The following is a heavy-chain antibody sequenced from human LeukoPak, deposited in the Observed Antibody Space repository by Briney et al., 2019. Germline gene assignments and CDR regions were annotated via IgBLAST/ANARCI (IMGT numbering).Heavy chain of an antibody. CDR1: GYSISSGYY. CDR2: IYHSGRT. V-gene: IGHV4-38-2*01. Sequence: SETLSLTCGVSGYSISSGYYWGWIRPPPGKGLEWIGSIYHSGRTYYNPSLKSRVTISVDTSKNQFSLKLTSVTAADTAVYYCARCVRDDAFDIWGQGTMVTVSS. J-gene: IGHJ3*02. CDR3: ARCVRDDAFDI.